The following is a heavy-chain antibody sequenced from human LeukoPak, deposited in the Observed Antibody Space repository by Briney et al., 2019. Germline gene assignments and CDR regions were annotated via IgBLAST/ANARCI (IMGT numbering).Heavy chain of an antibody. J-gene: IGHJ4*02. D-gene: IGHD6-6*01. CDR3: AKDRGVEYSSSFRLD. CDR1: GFTFSSYA. CDR2: ISGSGGST. Sequence: GGSLRLSCAASGFTFSSYAMSWVRQAPGKGLEWVSAISGSGGSTYYADSVKGRFTISRDNSRNTLYLQMNSLRAEDTAVYYCAKDRGVEYSSSFRLDWGQGTLVTVSS. V-gene: IGHV3-23*01.